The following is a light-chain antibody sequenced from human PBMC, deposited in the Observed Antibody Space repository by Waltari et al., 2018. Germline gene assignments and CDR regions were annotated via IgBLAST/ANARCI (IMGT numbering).Light chain of an antibody. Sequence: QTVVTQEPSLSVSPGGTVTLTCALTSGSVSTTSYATWYQQTPGQPPRTLVYKGSSRSSGVPDRCSGSVLGNTAALTITGAQADDESNYYCSLYMGSGIWVFGGGTKLTVL. CDR3: SLYMGSGIWV. CDR1: SGSVSTTSY. J-gene: IGLJ3*02. CDR2: KGS. V-gene: IGLV8-61*01.